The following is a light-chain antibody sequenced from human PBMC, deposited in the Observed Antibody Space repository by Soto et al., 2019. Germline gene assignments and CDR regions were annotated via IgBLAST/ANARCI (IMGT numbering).Light chain of an antibody. Sequence: EIVMTQSPATLSVSPRERATLSCRASQRISSNLAWYHQKPGQAPRLLIYGASTRATGIPERFSGSGSGTEFTLTISSLQSEDFAVYYCQQYNNWPPAYTFGQGTKVDI. V-gene: IGKV3-15*01. CDR3: QQYNNWPPAYT. CDR2: GAS. J-gene: IGKJ2*01. CDR1: QRISSN.